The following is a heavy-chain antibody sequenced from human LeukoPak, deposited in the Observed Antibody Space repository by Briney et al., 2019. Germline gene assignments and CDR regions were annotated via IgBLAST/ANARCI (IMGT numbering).Heavy chain of an antibody. V-gene: IGHV4-31*03. J-gene: IGHJ3*02. CDR3: ARGYYYDSSGYYPDAFDI. D-gene: IGHD3-22*01. Sequence: PSETLSLTCTVSGGSISSGGYYWSWIRQHPGKGLEWIGYIYYSGSTYYNPSLKSRVTISVDTSKNQFSLKLSSVTAADTAVYYCARGYYYDSSGYYPDAFDIWGQGTMVTVSS. CDR2: IYYSGST. CDR1: GGSISSGGYY.